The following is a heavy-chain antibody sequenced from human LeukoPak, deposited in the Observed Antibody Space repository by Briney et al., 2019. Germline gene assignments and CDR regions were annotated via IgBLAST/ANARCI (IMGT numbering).Heavy chain of an antibody. V-gene: IGHV3-33*06. Sequence: GGSLRLSCAASGFTFSSYGMHWVRQAPGKGLEWVAVIWYDGSNKYYADSVKGRFTISRDNSKNTLYLQMNSLRAEDTAVYYCAKGEAPTITMVRGVMSYGMDVWGKGTTVTVSS. CDR1: GFTFSSYG. CDR3: AKGEAPTITMVRGVMSYGMDV. D-gene: IGHD3-10*01. J-gene: IGHJ6*04. CDR2: IWYDGSNK.